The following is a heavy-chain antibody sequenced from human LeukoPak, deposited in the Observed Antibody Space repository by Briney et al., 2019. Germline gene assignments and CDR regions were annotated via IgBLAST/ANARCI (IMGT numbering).Heavy chain of an antibody. Sequence: GASVKVSCKASGGTFSSYATSWVRQAPGQGLEWMGRIIPIFGTANYAQKFQGRVTITADESTSTAYMELSSLRSEDTAVYYCANNWNDDAFDIWGQGTMVTVSS. CDR2: IIPIFGTA. J-gene: IGHJ3*02. CDR3: ANNWNDDAFDI. D-gene: IGHD1-20*01. CDR1: GGTFSSYA. V-gene: IGHV1-69*13.